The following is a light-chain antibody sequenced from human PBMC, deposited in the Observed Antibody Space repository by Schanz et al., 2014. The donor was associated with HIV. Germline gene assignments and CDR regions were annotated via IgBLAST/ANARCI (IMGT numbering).Light chain of an antibody. CDR1: SADVGGYDY. V-gene: IGLV2-14*01. Sequence: QSVLTQPPSASGSPGQSVTIPCTGTSADVGGYDYVSWYQQHPGKAPKLMIYDVSNRPSGVSNRFSGSKSGNTASLTISGLQAQDEADYYCGSFRSSGTVWVFGGGTKLTVL. CDR2: DVS. CDR3: GSFRSSGTVWV. J-gene: IGLJ3*02.